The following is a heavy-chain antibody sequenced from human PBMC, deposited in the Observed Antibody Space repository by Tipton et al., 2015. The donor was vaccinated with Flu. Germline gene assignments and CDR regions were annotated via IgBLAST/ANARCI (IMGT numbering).Heavy chain of an antibody. CDR1: GDSISSDYF. J-gene: IGHJ5*02. D-gene: IGHD4-11*01. Sequence: TLSLTCAVSGDSISSDYFWGWIRQPPGKGLEWIGNICPGSPYYNPSLKSRVTLSVDRSKNQFSLRLTSVTAADTAVYFCARRDFSNYVSEPKNWFDVWGQGSLVNVSS. V-gene: IGHV4-38-2*01. CDR2: ICPGSP. CDR3: ARRDFSNYVSEPKNWFDV.